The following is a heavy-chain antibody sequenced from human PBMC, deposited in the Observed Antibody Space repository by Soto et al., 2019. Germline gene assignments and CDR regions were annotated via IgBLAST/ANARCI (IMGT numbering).Heavy chain of an antibody. CDR1: GCSIRSGGYY. J-gene: IGHJ4*02. Sequence: QLQLQESGSGMVKPSQTLSLTCAVSGCSIRSGGYYWSWLRQPPGKGLEWIGYIYHSGSTYYNPSLKRRVTRSVDRSKNPVYLKLSSVPAADTAVYYCARGLVWFVVRGIFDYWGQGTLVTVSS. CDR3: ARGLVWFVVRGIFDY. V-gene: IGHV4-30-2*01. CDR2: IYHSGST. D-gene: IGHD3-10*01.